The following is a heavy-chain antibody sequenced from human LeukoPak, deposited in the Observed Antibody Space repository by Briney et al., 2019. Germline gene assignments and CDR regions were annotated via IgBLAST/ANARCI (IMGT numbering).Heavy chain of an antibody. CDR1: GGAFSSYA. CDR3: AREGYYDSSGYSIYFQH. V-gene: IGHV1-69*04. D-gene: IGHD3-22*01. J-gene: IGHJ1*01. CDR2: IIPILGIA. Sequence: GASVKVSCRASGGAFSSYAISWVRQAPGQGLEWMGRIIPILGIANYAQKFQGRVTITADKSTSTAYMELSSLRSEDTAVYYCAREGYYDSSGYSIYFQHWGQGTLVTVSS.